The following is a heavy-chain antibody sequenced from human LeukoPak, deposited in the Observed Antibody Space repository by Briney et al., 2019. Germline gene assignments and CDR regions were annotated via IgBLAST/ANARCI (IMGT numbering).Heavy chain of an antibody. CDR3: ARDGPGIQLWPYFDY. J-gene: IGHJ4*02. Sequence: GGSLRLSRPPSGFTFISYAMHWVRQAPGKGLENVSAISSNGGSTYYANSVKGRFTISRDNSKNTLYLQMGSLRAEDMAVYYCARDGPGIQLWPYFDYWGQGTLVTVSS. CDR2: ISSNGGST. V-gene: IGHV3-64*01. D-gene: IGHD5-18*01. CDR1: GFTFISYA.